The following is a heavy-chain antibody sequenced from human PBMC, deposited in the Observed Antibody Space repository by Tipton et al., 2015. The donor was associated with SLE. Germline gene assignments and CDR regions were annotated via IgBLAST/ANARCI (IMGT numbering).Heavy chain of an antibody. V-gene: IGHV4-59*12. CDR1: GGSISSYY. D-gene: IGHD4-17*01. CDR2: IYHSGST. J-gene: IGHJ5*02. Sequence: TLSLTCTVSGGSISSYYWNWIRQPPGKGLEWIGYIYHSGSTYYNPSLKSRVTISVDRSKNQFSLKLSSVTAADTAVYYCARDSGRRIYGDYGEGWFDPWGQGTLVTVSS. CDR3: ARDSGRRIYGDYGEGWFDP.